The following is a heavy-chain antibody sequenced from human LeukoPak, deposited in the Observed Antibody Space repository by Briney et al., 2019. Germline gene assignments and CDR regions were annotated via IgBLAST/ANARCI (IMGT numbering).Heavy chain of an antibody. V-gene: IGHV3-23*01. CDR3: AKDRRNYYDSSGPKWFDP. CDR1: GFTFSSYG. J-gene: IGHJ5*02. Sequence: GGSLRLSCAASGFTFSSYGMSWVRQAPGKGLEWVSAISGSGGSTYYADSVKGRFTISRDNSKNTLYLQMNSLRAEDTAVYYCAKDRRNYYDSSGPKWFDPWGQGTLVTVSS. CDR2: ISGSGGST. D-gene: IGHD3-22*01.